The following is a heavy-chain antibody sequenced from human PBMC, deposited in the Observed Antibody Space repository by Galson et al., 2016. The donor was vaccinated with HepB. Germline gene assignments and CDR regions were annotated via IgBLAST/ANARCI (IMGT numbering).Heavy chain of an antibody. D-gene: IGHD1/OR15-1a*01. Sequence: ETLSLTCTASGGSAYSKNHHWGWIRPPPGKGLEWIGSTPYKGTSFYNPSFKSRVTISLVSSRNQFSVKLASVTAADTALYYCVGAMGTATSGPYWYFDLWGRGTLVTVSS. V-gene: IGHV4-39*07. CDR1: GGSAYSKNHH. CDR2: TPYKGTS. CDR3: VGAMGTATSGPYWYFDL. J-gene: IGHJ2*01.